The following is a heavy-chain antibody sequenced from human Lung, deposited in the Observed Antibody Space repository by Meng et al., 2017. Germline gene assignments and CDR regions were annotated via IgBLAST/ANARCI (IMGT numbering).Heavy chain of an antibody. V-gene: IGHV3-74*01. J-gene: IGHJ4*02. CDR3: ARANRSSSWTFNY. D-gene: IGHD2-2*01. CDR1: GFSISNYW. CDR2: LNRDGTI. Sequence: EVQLVESGGGLVQPGGSLRLSCAASGFSISNYWMHWVRQDPGQGLVWVARLNRDGTISHAESVQGRFTISRDTVENTLHLQMTSLRVEDTGVYYCARANRSSSWTFNYWGQGTLVTVSS.